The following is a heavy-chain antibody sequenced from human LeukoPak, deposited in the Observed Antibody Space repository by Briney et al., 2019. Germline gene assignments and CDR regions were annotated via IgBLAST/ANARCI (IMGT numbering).Heavy chain of an antibody. V-gene: IGHV1-18*01. D-gene: IGHD3-3*01. CDR3: ARAQYYDFWSGNYGMDV. Sequence: GASVKVSCKASGGTFSSYAISWVRQAPGQGLEWMGWISAYNGNTNYAQKLQGRVTMTTDTSTSTAYMELRSLRSDDTAVYYCARAQYYDFWSGNYGMDVWGQGTTVTVSS. CDR1: GGTFSSYA. J-gene: IGHJ6*02. CDR2: ISAYNGNT.